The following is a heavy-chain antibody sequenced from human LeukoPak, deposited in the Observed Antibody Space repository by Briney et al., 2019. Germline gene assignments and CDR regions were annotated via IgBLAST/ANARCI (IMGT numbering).Heavy chain of an antibody. V-gene: IGHV1-18*04. Sequence: GASVKVSCKASGYTFTSYGISWVRQAPGQGLEWMGWISAYNGNTNYAQKLQGRDTMTTDTSTSTAYMELRSLSSDDTAVYYCARDTPGIRYFDWLEALDYWGQGTLVTVSS. CDR1: GYTFTSYG. CDR3: ARDTPGIRYFDWLEALDY. CDR2: ISAYNGNT. D-gene: IGHD3-9*01. J-gene: IGHJ4*02.